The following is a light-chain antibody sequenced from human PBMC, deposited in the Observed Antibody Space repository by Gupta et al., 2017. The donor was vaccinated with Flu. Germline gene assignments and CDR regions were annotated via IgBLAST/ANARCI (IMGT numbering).Light chain of an antibody. CDR2: ANN. CDR3: AAWDDSLNGWV. J-gene: IGLJ3*02. Sequence: SSSNIGIHAFGCYQQLSNRTPNVLIYANNQRPSWVPARFSASKSGTSASLAISGLQSADEADYYCAAWDDSLNGWVFGEGTKLTVL. CDR1: SSNIGIHA. V-gene: IGLV1-44*01.